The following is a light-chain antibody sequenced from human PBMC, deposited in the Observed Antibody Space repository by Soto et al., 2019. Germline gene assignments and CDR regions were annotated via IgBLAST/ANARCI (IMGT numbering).Light chain of an antibody. Sequence: QSALTQPASLSGSPGQSITISCPGTSSDVGGYNYVSWYQQHPGKAPKLIIYEVINRPSGISHRFSGSKSGNTASLTISGLQAEDEADYYCSSYTGSITLLFGGGTQLTVL. CDR1: SSDVGGYNY. CDR3: SSYTGSITLL. V-gene: IGLV2-14*01. J-gene: IGLJ2*01. CDR2: EVI.